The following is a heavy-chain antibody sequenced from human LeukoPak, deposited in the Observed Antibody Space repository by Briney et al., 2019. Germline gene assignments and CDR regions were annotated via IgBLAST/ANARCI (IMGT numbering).Heavy chain of an antibody. Sequence: SGGSLRLSCAASGFAFSSYSMNWVRQAPGKGLEWVSTISSSSTYIYYADSVKGRFTFSRDNAKNSLHLQMNSLRAEDTAVYYCAREGAYGMGVWGQGTTVTVSS. CDR2: ISSSSTYI. CDR3: AREGAYGMGV. J-gene: IGHJ6*02. V-gene: IGHV3-21*01. CDR1: GFAFSSYS.